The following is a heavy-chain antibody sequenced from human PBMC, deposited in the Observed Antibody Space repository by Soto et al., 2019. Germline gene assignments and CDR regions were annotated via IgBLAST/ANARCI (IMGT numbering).Heavy chain of an antibody. V-gene: IGHV3-53*01. CDR2: IYTGDTP. CDR1: RFTVGSSY. J-gene: IGHJ5*02. D-gene: IGHD2-2*01. Sequence: PGGSLRLSCAASRFTVGSSYVSWVRHAPGKGLEWVSVIYTGDTPYYADSVKGRFTISRDNSKNTLYLQMNSLRVEDTAVYYCTRDLMDVVPPADDLFDPWGQGILVTVSS. CDR3: TRDLMDVVPPADDLFDP.